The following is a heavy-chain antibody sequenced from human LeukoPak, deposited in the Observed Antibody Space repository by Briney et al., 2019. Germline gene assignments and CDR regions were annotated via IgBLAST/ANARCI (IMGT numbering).Heavy chain of an antibody. CDR2: MNPNSGNT. CDR3: ARVPSSSWYWFDP. Sequence: ASVKVSCKASGYTFTSYDINWMRQATGQGLEWMGWMNPNSGNTGYAQKFQGRVTMTRNTSISTAYMELSSLRSEDTAVYYCARVPSSSWYWFDPWGQGTLVTVSS. CDR1: GYTFTSYD. D-gene: IGHD6-13*01. V-gene: IGHV1-8*01. J-gene: IGHJ5*02.